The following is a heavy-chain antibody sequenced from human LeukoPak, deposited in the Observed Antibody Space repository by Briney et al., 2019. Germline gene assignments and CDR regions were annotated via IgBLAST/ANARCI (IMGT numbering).Heavy chain of an antibody. Sequence: GGSLRLSCAASGFTFSSYEMIWVRQAPAKGLEWVSYISSSGGTKNNADSVKGRFTISRDNAKNSLYLQMNSLRAEDTAVYYCAREITEYAFDIWGRGTMVTVSS. CDR3: AREITEYAFDI. CDR2: ISSSGGTK. CDR1: GFTFSSYE. D-gene: IGHD1-14*01. V-gene: IGHV3-48*03. J-gene: IGHJ3*02.